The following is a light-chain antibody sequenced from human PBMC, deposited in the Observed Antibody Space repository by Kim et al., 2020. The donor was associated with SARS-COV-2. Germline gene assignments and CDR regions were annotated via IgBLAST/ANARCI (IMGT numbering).Light chain of an antibody. CDR2: DAS. CDR3: QQFNSYLYT. Sequence: SASVGDRATSTCRASHGISSALDWYQQKPGKAPKLLIFDASSLESWAPSSFSGSGSGTDFTLSISSLQPEDFATYYCQQFNSYLYTFGQGTKLEIK. V-gene: IGKV1-13*02. J-gene: IGKJ2*01. CDR1: HGISSA.